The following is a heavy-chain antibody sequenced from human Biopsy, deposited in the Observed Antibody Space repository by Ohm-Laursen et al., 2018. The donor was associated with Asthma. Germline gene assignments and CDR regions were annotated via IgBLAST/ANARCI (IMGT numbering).Heavy chain of an antibody. CDR1: GDILSVFG. J-gene: IGHJ6*02. Sequence: GASVKVSCKSSGDILSVFGVNWVRQAPGQGLEWMGEIIPLYRTVNYAQRFQGRVTITADESTTTSYMELSSLKSDDTAVYYCARGGYYGDRRQHYGMDLWGQGTTVTVSS. CDR2: IIPLYRTV. D-gene: IGHD4-17*01. CDR3: ARGGYYGDRRQHYGMDL. V-gene: IGHV1-69*13.